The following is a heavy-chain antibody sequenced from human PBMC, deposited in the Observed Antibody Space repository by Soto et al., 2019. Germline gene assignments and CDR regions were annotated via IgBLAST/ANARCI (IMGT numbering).Heavy chain of an antibody. V-gene: IGHV4-59*12. D-gene: IGHD2-15*01. CDR2: IYSTGTT. CDR1: GGSFSNYY. CDR3: ARGRDGYSSFDY. J-gene: IGHJ4*02. Sequence: QVQLQESGPGLVKPSETLSLTCIVSGGSFSNYYWNWIRQPPGKGLEWIGYIYSTGTTNYNPSLRSRVTISVDRSKNQFSLKLSSVTAADTAVYYCARGRDGYSSFDYWGQGTLVTVSS.